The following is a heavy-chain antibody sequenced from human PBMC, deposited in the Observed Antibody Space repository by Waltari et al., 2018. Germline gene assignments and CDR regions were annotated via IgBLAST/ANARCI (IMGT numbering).Heavy chain of an antibody. CDR1: GFTFIKSG. CDR2: ITDTGGST. Sequence: EVQLLESGGGLVQPGGSLSLPCSASGFTFIKSGMTWVRQTPGKGLDWVATITDTGGSTFYADSVKGRFTISRDNSKNTLYLQMSSLRAGDTAVYYCATSFRGKFDFWGQGTLVTVSS. D-gene: IGHD3-16*01. V-gene: IGHV3-23*01. J-gene: IGHJ4*02. CDR3: ATSFRGKFDF.